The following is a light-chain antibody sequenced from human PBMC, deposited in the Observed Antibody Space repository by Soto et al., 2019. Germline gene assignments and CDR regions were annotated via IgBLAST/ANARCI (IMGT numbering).Light chain of an antibody. CDR2: QDS. CDR1: KLGDKY. Sequence: SSELTQPPSVSVSPGQTVSITCSGDKLGDKYACWYQQKPGQSPVLVIYQDSKRPSGIPERFSGSNSGNTATLTISGTQAMDEADYYCQAWDSSLVVFGGGTKLTVL. J-gene: IGLJ2*01. V-gene: IGLV3-1*01. CDR3: QAWDSSLVV.